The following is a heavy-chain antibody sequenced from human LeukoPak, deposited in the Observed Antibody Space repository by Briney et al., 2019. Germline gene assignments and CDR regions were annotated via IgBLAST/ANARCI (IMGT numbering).Heavy chain of an antibody. D-gene: IGHD3-10*01. CDR2: IYTSGST. V-gene: IGHV4-4*07. CDR3: ARTLRGVTLDY. J-gene: IGHJ4*02. Sequence: PSETLSLTCTVSGGSISSYYWSWIRQPAGKGLEWIGRIYTSGSTNYNPSLKSRVTISVDKSKNQFSLKLSSVAAADTAVYYCARTLRGVTLDYWGQGTLVTVSS. CDR1: GGSISSYY.